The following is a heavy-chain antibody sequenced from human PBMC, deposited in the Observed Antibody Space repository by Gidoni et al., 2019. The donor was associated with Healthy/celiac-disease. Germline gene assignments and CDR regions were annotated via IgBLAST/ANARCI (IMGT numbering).Heavy chain of an antibody. V-gene: IGHV1-69*01. Sequence: QVQLVQSGAEVKKPGSSVKVYCKASGGTFSSYAIRWVRQAPGQGREWMGGMFPIFGTANYAQTFQGRVSITSDESTSTAYMELSSLRSEDTAVYYCARAAPDTAMVTPGWFDPWGQGTLVTVSS. CDR1: GGTFSSYA. CDR3: ARAAPDTAMVTPGWFDP. D-gene: IGHD5-18*01. CDR2: MFPIFGTA. J-gene: IGHJ5*02.